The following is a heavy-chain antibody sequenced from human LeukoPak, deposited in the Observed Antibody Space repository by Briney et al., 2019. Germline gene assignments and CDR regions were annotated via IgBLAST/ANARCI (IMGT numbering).Heavy chain of an antibody. J-gene: IGHJ4*02. CDR1: GFTFDDYA. Sequence: GRSLRLSCAASGFTFDDYAMHWVRQAPGKGLEWVSGISWNSGSIGCADSVKGRFTISRDNAKNSLYLQMNSLRAEDTALYYCARVSYGDLRSQFDYWGQGTLVTVSS. D-gene: IGHD4-17*01. CDR2: ISWNSGSI. CDR3: ARVSYGDLRSQFDY. V-gene: IGHV3-9*01.